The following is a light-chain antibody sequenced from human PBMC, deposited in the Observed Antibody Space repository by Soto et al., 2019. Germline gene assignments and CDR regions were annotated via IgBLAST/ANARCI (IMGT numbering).Light chain of an antibody. V-gene: IGKV4-1*01. CDR1: HSVFSNSKNRNH. J-gene: IGKJ4*01. CDR3: HQYFRSPIT. Sequence: DIVMTQSPDSLAVSLGERATIKCKSSHSVFSNSKNRNHLSWYQQKPGQPPKLLIYWATTRESGVPDRFSGSGSGTDFTLTVSGLQAEDVAIYYCHQYFRSPITFGGGTKVEIK. CDR2: WAT.